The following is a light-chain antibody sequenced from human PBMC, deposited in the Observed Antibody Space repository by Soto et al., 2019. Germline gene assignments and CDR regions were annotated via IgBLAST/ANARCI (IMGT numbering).Light chain of an antibody. J-gene: IGKJ1*01. Sequence: DIVMTQTPLSLSVTSGHPASISCQYSQSLLNSGGKTYCYCYLQKPGQPPQLLIYEVSNRFSGVPDSVSGSGSGTDFTLNISRVEAEDVGLYYCLQTTQFPRTFGQGTKV. V-gene: IGKV2D-29*01. CDR1: QSLLNSGGKTY. CDR2: EVS. CDR3: LQTTQFPRT.